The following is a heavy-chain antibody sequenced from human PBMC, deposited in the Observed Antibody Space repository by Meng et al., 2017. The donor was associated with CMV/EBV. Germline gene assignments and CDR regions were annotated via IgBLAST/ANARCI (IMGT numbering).Heavy chain of an antibody. CDR1: GFTFSSYG. CDR3: AKDRVSQFDY. D-gene: IGHD4-11*01. CDR2: IRYDGSNK. Sequence: GESLKISCAASGFTFSSYGMHWVRQAPGKGLEWVAFIRYDGSNKYYADSVKGRFTISRDNSKNTLYLQMNSLRAEDTAVYYCAKDRVSQFDYWGQGTLVTRLL. V-gene: IGHV3-30*02. J-gene: IGHJ4*02.